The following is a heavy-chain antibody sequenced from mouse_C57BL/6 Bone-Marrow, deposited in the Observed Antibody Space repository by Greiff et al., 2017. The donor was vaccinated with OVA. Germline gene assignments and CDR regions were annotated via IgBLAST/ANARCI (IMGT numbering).Heavy chain of an antibody. V-gene: IGHV1-72*01. CDR1: GYTFTSYW. CDR2: IDPNSGGT. D-gene: IGHD1-1*01. CDR3: ARGGGSPYYYAMDY. Sequence: VQLQQSGAELVRPGTSVKMSCKASGYTFTSYWMHWVKQRPGRGLEWIGRIDPNSGGTKYNEKFKSKATLTVDKPSSTAYMQLSSLTSEDSAVYYCARGGGSPYYYAMDYWGQGTSVTVSS. J-gene: IGHJ4*01.